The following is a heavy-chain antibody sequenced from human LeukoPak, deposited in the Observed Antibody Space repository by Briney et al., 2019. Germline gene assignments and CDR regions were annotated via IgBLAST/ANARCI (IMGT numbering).Heavy chain of an antibody. CDR1: GGSFSGYY. V-gene: IGHV4-34*01. CDR3: ARGFKRITIFGVVISHGLDY. CDR2: INHSGST. J-gene: IGHJ4*02. Sequence: KSSETLSLTCAVYGGSFSGYYWSWIRQPPGKGLEWLGEINHSGSTNYNPSLKSRVTISVDTSKNQFSLKLSSVTAADTAVYYCARGFKRITIFGVVISHGLDYWGQGTLVTVSS. D-gene: IGHD3-3*01.